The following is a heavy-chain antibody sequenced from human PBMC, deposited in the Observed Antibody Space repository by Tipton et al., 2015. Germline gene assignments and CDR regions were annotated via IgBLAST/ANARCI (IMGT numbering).Heavy chain of an antibody. D-gene: IGHD1/OR15-1a*01. CDR2: INHSGYT. CDR1: GGSFSGYF. Sequence: TLSLTCAVYGGSFSGYFWTWIRQPPGKGLEWIGEINHSGYTNYNPSLMGRVTIFIDTSKNQFSLNLRFVTAADTAVYYCARPQNTFHSFQFWGQGTMVTVSS. CDR3: ARPQNTFHSFQF. J-gene: IGHJ3*01. V-gene: IGHV4-34*01.